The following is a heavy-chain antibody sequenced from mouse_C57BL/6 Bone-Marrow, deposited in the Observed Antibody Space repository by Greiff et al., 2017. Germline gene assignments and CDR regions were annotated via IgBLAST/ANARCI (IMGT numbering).Heavy chain of an antibody. J-gene: IGHJ3*01. CDR3: ARQGGLSYGHGGGFAY. CDR1: GFTFSDYG. V-gene: IGHV5-15*01. Sequence: EVKLVESGGGLVQPGGSLKLSCAASGFTFSDYGMAWVRQAPRKGPEWVAFISNLAYSIYYADTVTGRFTISRENAKHTLYLEMSSLRSEDTAMYYCARQGGLSYGHGGGFAYWGQGTLVTVSA. D-gene: IGHD2-2*01. CDR2: ISNLAYSI.